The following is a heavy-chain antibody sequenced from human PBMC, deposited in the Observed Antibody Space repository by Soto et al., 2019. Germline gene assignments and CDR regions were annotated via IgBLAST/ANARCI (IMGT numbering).Heavy chain of an antibody. D-gene: IGHD1-26*01. Sequence: GGSLRLSCAASGFTFSSYSMNWVRQAPGKGLEWVSSISSSSRYIYYADSVKGRFTISRDNTKNSLYLQMNSLRAEDTAVYYCARYRCVTTCMDVWGQGTTVTVS. CDR1: GFTFSSYS. CDR2: ISSSSRYI. V-gene: IGHV3-21*01. CDR3: ARYRCVTTCMDV. J-gene: IGHJ6*02.